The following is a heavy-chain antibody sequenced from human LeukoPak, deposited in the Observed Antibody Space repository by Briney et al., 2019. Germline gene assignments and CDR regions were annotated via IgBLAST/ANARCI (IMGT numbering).Heavy chain of an antibody. D-gene: IGHD3-22*01. CDR2: ISHSGNT. CDR1: GGSFSGYY. Sequence: SETLSLTCAVYGGSFSGYYWTWIRQPPGKGLEWIGQISHSGNTIYNPSLKSRVTISIDTSKNQFSLRLISVTAADTAVYYCASVGYYHSSSFDMWGQGTMVTVSS. V-gene: IGHV4-34*01. CDR3: ASVGYYHSSSFDM. J-gene: IGHJ3*02.